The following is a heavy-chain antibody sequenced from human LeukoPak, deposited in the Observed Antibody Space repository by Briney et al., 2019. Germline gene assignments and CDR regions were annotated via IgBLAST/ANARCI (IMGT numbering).Heavy chain of an antibody. CDR3: GRDPSDDQGFDC. CDR1: GDSVSSNTAA. V-gene: IGHV6-1*01. D-gene: IGHD3-3*01. Sequence: ASQTLSLTCAISGDSVSSNTAAWYWIRQSPSRGLEWLGRTYYRSKWTYEYAESVRSRITINVDTSKNQFSQHLNSVTPEDTAVYYCGRDPSDDQGFDCWGQGTLVTVSS. J-gene: IGHJ5*01. CDR2: TYYRSKWTY.